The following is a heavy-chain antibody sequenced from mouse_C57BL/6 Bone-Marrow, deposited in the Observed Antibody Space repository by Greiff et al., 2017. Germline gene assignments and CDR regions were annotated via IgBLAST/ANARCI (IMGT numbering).Heavy chain of an antibody. CDR3: ARWQLRLRGFAY. CDR1: GYTFTSYW. CDR2: IYPGSGST. Sequence: VQLQQPGAELVKPGASVKMSCKASGYTFTSYWITWVKQRPGQGLEWIGDIYPGSGSTNYNEKFKSKATLTVDTSSSTAYMQLSSLTSEDSAVYYCARWQLRLRGFAYWGQGTLVTVSA. V-gene: IGHV1-55*01. D-gene: IGHD3-2*02. J-gene: IGHJ3*01.